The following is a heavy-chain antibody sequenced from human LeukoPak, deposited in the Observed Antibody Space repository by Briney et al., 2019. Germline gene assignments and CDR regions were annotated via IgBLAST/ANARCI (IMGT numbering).Heavy chain of an antibody. CDR3: ARGGGYSPSYPFDY. V-gene: IGHV1-18*01. D-gene: IGHD5-18*01. CDR1: GYTFTSYG. J-gene: IGHJ4*02. CDR2: ISAYHGNT. Sequence: RASVKVSCKASGYTFTSYGITWVRQAPGQGLEWMGWISAYHGNTNYAQKLQDRVTMTTDTSTSTAYMELKSLKSDDTAVYYCARGGGYSPSYPFDYWGREPWSPSPQ.